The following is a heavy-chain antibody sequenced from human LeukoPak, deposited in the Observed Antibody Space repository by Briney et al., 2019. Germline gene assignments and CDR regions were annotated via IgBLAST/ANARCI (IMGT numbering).Heavy chain of an antibody. CDR1: GFTFSSYG. Sequence: PGGSLRLSCAASGFTFSSYGMHWVRQAPGKGLEWVAVIWYDGSNKYYADSVKGRFTISRDNSKNTLYRQMNSLRAEDTAVYYCARAGMGGSHPADYWGQGTLVTVSS. J-gene: IGHJ4*02. CDR3: ARAGMGGSHPADY. CDR2: IWYDGSNK. V-gene: IGHV3-33*01. D-gene: IGHD1-26*01.